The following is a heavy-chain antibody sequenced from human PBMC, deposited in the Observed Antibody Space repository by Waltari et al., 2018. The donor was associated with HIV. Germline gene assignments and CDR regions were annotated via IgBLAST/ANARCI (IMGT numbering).Heavy chain of an antibody. Sequence: QLQLVQSGDEVKKPGASVKVTCQFSGHPLSELSLHWVLQGPGKGLEGVGHLDREDDETIYAQKSEGRVTMTEDTSSDPAYMEPSSLTSGDPAVYYCATDFSGMVRAYSYYSLDVWGQGTTVTVSS. CDR2: LDREDDET. J-gene: IGHJ6*02. V-gene: IGHV1-24*01. CDR1: GHPLSELS. D-gene: IGHD3-10*01. CDR3: ATDFSGMVRAYSYYSLDV.